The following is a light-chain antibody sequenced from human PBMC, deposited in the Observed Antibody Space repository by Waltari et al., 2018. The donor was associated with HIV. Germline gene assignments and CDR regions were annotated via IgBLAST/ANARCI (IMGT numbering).Light chain of an antibody. CDR1: SSDSGYFNY. CDR3: AAYAGNNIVI. CDR2: DVN. V-gene: IGLV2-8*01. J-gene: IGLJ2*01. Sequence: QSALTQPPSASGPPGQSVTVSATGTSSDSGYFNYVSWYQHYPGKAPKLLIYDVNKRPSGVPDRVSASKSGATASLTVSGLLAEDEADYYCAAYAGNNIVIFGGGTKVTV.